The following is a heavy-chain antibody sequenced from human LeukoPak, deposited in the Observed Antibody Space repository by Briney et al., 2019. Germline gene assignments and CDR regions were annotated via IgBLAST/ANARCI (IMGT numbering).Heavy chain of an antibody. Sequence: GGSLRLSCVASGFTVSSNYMSWVRQAPGKGLEWVSVIYSGGSTYYADSVKGRFTISRDNSKNTLYLQMNSLRAEDTAVYYCARYSSGWSFDYWGQGTLVTVSS. D-gene: IGHD6-19*01. CDR2: IYSGGST. V-gene: IGHV3-53*01. J-gene: IGHJ4*02. CDR3: ARYSSGWSFDY. CDR1: GFTVSSNY.